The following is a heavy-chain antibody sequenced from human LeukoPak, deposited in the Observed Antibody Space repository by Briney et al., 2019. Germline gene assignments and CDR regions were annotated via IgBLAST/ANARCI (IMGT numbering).Heavy chain of an antibody. D-gene: IGHD5-18*01. CDR2: IKQDGSEK. CDR1: GFTFSSYW. J-gene: IGHJ4*02. V-gene: IGHV3-7*01. CDR3: ASHSYGYAGFDY. Sequence: GGSLRLSCAASGFTFSSYWMSWVRQAPGKGLEGVANIKQDGSEKYYVDSVKGRFTISRDNAKNSLYLQMNSVRAEDTAVYYCASHSYGYAGFDYWGQGTLVTVSS.